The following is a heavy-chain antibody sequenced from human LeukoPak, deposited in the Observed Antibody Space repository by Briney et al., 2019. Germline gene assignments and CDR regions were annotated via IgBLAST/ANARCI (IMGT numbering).Heavy chain of an antibody. Sequence: ASVKVSCKTSGYIFTGYYIHWVRQAPGQGLEWMGWINPNSGGTTYGQRFQGRVTMTRDTSISTAYMELSRLRSDDTAVYYCARDGERRTPAAAGNWEVDYWGQGTLVTVSS. CDR3: ARDGERRTPAAAGNWEVDY. D-gene: IGHD6-13*01. CDR2: INPNSGGT. CDR1: GYIFTGYY. V-gene: IGHV1-2*02. J-gene: IGHJ4*02.